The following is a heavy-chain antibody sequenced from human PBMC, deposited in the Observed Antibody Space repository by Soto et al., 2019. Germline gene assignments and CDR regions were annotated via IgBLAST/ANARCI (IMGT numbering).Heavy chain of an antibody. Sequence: GGSLRLSCAASGFTFSSYAMSWVRQAPGKGLEWVSAISGSGGSTYYADSVKGRFTISRDNSKNTLYLQMNNLRAEDTAVYYCAKGLRFIGVVAATSGPFDYWGQGTLVTVSS. CDR1: GFTFSSYA. V-gene: IGHV3-23*01. CDR2: ISGSGGST. CDR3: AKGLRFIGVVAATSGPFDY. J-gene: IGHJ4*02. D-gene: IGHD2-15*01.